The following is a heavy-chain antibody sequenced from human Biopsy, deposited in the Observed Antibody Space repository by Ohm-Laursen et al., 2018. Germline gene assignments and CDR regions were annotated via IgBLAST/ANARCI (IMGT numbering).Heavy chain of an antibody. CDR3: ARGEAGVYDALDI. CDR2: IYNSGST. CDR1: GGSMSSYY. Sequence: PSDTLSLTWTVSGGSMSSYYWTWIRQPPGKGLEWIGYIYNSGSTNYNPSLKSRVTISVAVDTSKSQFSLRLSSVTAADTAMYYCARGEAGVYDALDIWGQGTMVIVSS. D-gene: IGHD3-10*01. V-gene: IGHV4-59*07. J-gene: IGHJ3*02.